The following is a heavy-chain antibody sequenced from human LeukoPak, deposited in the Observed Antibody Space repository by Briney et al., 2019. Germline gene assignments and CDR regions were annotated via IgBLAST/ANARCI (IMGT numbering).Heavy chain of an antibody. CDR2: ISWNSGSI. CDR1: GFTFDDYA. CDR3: AKDMRA. J-gene: IGHJ5*02. V-gene: IGHV3-9*01. Sequence: PGRSLRLSCAASGFTFDDYAMHWVRQAPGKGLEWVSGISWNSGSIGYADSVKGRFTISRDNAKNSLYLQMSSLRAEDTALYYCAKDMRAWGQGTLVTVSS.